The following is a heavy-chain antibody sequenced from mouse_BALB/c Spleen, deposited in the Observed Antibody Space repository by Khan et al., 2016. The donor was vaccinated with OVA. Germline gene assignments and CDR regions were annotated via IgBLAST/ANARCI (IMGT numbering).Heavy chain of an antibody. CDR2: INPYNDGI. Sequence: VQLQQSGPELVKPGASVKMSCKASGYTFTGYVIHWVKQKPGQGHEWIGYINPYNDGIKYSEKFKGKAILTSDKSSSTAYMELSSLNSEDSAVYYCARRRYYGMDYWGQGTSVTVSS. CDR1: GYTFTGYV. J-gene: IGHJ4*01. CDR3: ARRRYYGMDY. V-gene: IGHV1S136*01.